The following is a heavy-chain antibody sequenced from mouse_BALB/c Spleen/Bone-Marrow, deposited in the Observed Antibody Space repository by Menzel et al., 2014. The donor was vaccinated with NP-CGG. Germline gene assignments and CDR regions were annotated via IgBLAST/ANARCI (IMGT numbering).Heavy chain of an antibody. CDR3: SGGGNFDVMDY. V-gene: IGHV1-19*01. Sequence: VQLQQSGPELVKPGASVKMSCKASGYTFTDYYMDWVKQSHGESFEWIGRVNPYNGGTSYNQKFKGKATLTVDKSSSTAYMELNSLTSEDSAVYYCSGGGNFDVMDYWGQGTSVTVSS. CDR2: VNPYNGGT. J-gene: IGHJ4*01. D-gene: IGHD2-1*01. CDR1: GYTFTDYY.